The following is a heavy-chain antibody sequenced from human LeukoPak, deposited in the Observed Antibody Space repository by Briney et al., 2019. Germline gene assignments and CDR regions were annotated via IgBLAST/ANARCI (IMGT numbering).Heavy chain of an antibody. CDR2: MNPNSGNT. CDR3: ARAQRYCAGTSCYAPVAY. CDR1: GYTFTSYD. D-gene: IGHD2-2*01. J-gene: IGHJ4*02. V-gene: IGHV1-8*01. Sequence: ASVKVSCKASGYTFTSYDINWVRQATGQGLEWMGWMNPNSGNTDYAPKFQGRVTMTRNTSITTAYMELSSLRSEDTAVYYCARAQRYCAGTSCYAPVAYWGQGTLVTVSP.